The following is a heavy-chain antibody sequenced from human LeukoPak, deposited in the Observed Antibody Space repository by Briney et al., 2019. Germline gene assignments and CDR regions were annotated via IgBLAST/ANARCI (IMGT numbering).Heavy chain of an antibody. V-gene: IGHV3-30*18. CDR2: ISYDGSNK. D-gene: IGHD3-10*02. CDR1: GFTFSSYA. CDR3: AELGITMIGGV. Sequence: HPGGSLRLSCAASGFTFSSYAMHWVRQAPGKGLEWVALISYDGSNKYYADSVKGRFTISRDNAKNSLYLQMNSLRAEDTAVYYCAELGITMIGGVWGKGTTVTISS. J-gene: IGHJ6*04.